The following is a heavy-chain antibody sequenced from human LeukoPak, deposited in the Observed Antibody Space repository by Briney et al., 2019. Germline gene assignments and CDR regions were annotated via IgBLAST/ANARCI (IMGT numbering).Heavy chain of an antibody. CDR3: ARNSMVRGVT. J-gene: IGHJ4*02. D-gene: IGHD3-10*01. V-gene: IGHV3-7*01. CDR1: GFTFNNYW. Sequence: GGSLRLSCEASGFTFNNYWMSWVCQAPGRGLEWVANIRYDGSEKHYVDSVKGRFTISRGNAKNSLYLQMNGLTAEDTAVYYCARNSMVRGVTWGQGTLVTVSS. CDR2: IRYDGSEK.